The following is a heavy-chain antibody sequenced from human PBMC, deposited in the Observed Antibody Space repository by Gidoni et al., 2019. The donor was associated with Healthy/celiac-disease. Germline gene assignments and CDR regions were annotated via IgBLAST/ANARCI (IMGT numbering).Heavy chain of an antibody. CDR1: GYTFTGYY. Sequence: QVQLVQSGAEAKKPGGSVKVSCKASGYTFTGYYMHWVRQAPGQGLEWMGWINPNSGGTNDAQKFQGRVTMTRDTSISTAYMELSRLRSDDTAVYYCARAVYYYDSSGYYQPFDYWGQGTLVTVSS. V-gene: IGHV1-2*02. J-gene: IGHJ4*02. CDR3: ARAVYYYDSSGYYQPFDY. CDR2: INPNSGGT. D-gene: IGHD3-22*01.